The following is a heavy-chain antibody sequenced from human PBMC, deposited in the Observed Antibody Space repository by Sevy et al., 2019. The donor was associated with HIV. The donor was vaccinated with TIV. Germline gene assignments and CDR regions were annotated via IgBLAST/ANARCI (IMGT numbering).Heavy chain of an antibody. CDR2: IYPGDSDT. V-gene: IGHV5-51*01. J-gene: IGHJ6*03. Sequence: GESLKISCKGSGYSFTSYWIGWVRQMPGKGLEWMGIIYPGDSDTRYSPSFQGQVTISADKSISTAYLQWSSLKDSDTAMYYCARQVDTAMVTAPNYYYYMDAWGKGTTVTVSS. D-gene: IGHD5-18*01. CDR3: ARQVDTAMVTAPNYYYYMDA. CDR1: GYSFTSYW.